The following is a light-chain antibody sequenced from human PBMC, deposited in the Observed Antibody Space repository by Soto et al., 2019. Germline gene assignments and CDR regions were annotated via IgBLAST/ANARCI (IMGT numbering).Light chain of an antibody. Sequence: IVLTQSPGTLSLSPGERATLSCRASQSVSSMYLAWYQQKPGQAPRLLIYGASSRATGIPGRFSGSGSGTDFTLTISSLEPEDFAVYYCQQYGSSRWTFGQGTKVEI. CDR1: QSVSSMY. J-gene: IGKJ1*01. CDR2: GAS. CDR3: QQYGSSRWT. V-gene: IGKV3-20*01.